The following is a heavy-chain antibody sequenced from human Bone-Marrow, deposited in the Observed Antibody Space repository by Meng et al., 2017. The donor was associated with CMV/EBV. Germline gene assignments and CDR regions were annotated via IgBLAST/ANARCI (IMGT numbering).Heavy chain of an antibody. CDR3: ARDAGRFGLWGSYRYYYYYGMDV. D-gene: IGHD1-26*01. CDR2: INPSGGST. J-gene: IGHJ6*02. V-gene: IGHV1-46*01. Sequence: ASVKVSCKASGYTFTSYYMHWVRQAPGQGLEWMGIINPSGGSTSYAQKFQGRVTMTRDTSTSTVYMELSSLRSEDTAVYYCARDAGRFGLWGSYRYYYYYGMDVWGQGTTVPVSS. CDR1: GYTFTSYY.